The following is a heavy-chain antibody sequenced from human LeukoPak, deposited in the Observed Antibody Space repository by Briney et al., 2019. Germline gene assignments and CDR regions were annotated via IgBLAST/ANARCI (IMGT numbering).Heavy chain of an antibody. Sequence: GGSLRLSCAASGFTFSDAWMNWVRQALGKGLEWVGRIKSKTDGGTIDYAAPVKGRFTISRDDSKNTLYLQMNSLKTEDTAVYYCARDIWFGGGEGPSNWFDPWGQGALVTVSS. CDR1: GFTFSDAW. V-gene: IGHV3-15*01. CDR2: IKSKTDGGTI. CDR3: ARDIWFGGGEGPSNWFDP. J-gene: IGHJ5*02. D-gene: IGHD3-10*01.